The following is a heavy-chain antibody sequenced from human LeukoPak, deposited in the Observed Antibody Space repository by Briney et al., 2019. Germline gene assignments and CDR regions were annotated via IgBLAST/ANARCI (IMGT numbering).Heavy chain of an antibody. CDR1: GFTFSSYW. V-gene: IGHV3-74*01. CDR3: ARGTVTHYFDH. D-gene: IGHD4-11*01. J-gene: IGHJ4*02. CDR2: INSDGST. Sequence: PGGSLRLSCAASGFTFSSYWMHWVRQAPGKGLVWVSRINSDGSTNYADSVKGRFTISRDNAKNTLYLQMNSLRAEDMAVYYCARGTVTHYFDHWGQGALVTVSS.